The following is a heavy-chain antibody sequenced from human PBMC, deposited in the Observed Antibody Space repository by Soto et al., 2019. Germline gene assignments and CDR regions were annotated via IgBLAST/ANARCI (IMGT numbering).Heavy chain of an antibody. V-gene: IGHV3-11*01. J-gene: IGHJ4*02. Sequence: GGSLRLSCAASGFTFSDYYMSWIRQAPGKGLEWVSYISSSGSTIYYADSVKGRFTISRDNAKNSLYLQMNSLRAEDTAVYYCARFSITIFGVVTPFDYWGQGTLVTVSS. CDR1: GFTFSDYY. D-gene: IGHD3-3*01. CDR3: ARFSITIFGVVTPFDY. CDR2: ISSSGSTI.